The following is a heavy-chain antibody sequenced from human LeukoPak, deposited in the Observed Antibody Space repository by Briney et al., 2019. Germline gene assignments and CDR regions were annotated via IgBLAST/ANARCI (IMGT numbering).Heavy chain of an antibody. CDR3: AKLGEVATIPFDY. Sequence: PGGSLRLSCAASGFTFSSYAMSWVRQAPGKGLEWVSAISGSGGSTYYADSVKGRFTIFRDNSKNTLYLQMNSLRAEDTAVYYCAKLGEVATIPFDYWGQGTLVTVSS. J-gene: IGHJ4*02. D-gene: IGHD5-12*01. V-gene: IGHV3-23*01. CDR2: ISGSGGST. CDR1: GFTFSSYA.